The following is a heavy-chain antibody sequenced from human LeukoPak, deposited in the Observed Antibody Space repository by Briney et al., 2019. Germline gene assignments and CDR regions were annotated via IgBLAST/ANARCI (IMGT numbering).Heavy chain of an antibody. V-gene: IGHV3-7*01. CDR1: GFTFSSYW. Sequence: PGGSLRLSCAASGFTFSSYWISWVRQAPGEGLEWVANIKQDGSEKYYVDSVKGRFTISRDNAKNSLYLQMNSLRAEDTAVYYCARDDPTGSSSWYGYSPPAYYFDYWGQGTLVTVSS. D-gene: IGHD6-13*01. CDR3: ARDDPTGSSSWYGYSPPAYYFDY. CDR2: IKQDGSEK. J-gene: IGHJ4*02.